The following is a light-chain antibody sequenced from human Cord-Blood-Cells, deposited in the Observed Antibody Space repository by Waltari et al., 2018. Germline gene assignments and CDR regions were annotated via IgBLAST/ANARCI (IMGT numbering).Light chain of an antibody. J-gene: IGLJ2*01. CDR1: SSDVWSSNL. V-gene: IGLV2-23*02. CDR2: EVS. Sequence: QSALTQPASVSGSPRQPITIPCTGTSSDVWSSNLVSWYQQHPGKAPKLTIYEVSKRPSGVSNRFSGSKSGNTASLTISGLQAEDEADYYCCSYAGSSTFVVFGGGTKLTVL. CDR3: CSYAGSSTFVV.